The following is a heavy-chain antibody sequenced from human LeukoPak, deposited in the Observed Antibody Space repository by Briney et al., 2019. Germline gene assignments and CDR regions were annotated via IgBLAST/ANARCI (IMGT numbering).Heavy chain of an antibody. CDR3: ARAYGSGSYRPDYYYYYMDV. D-gene: IGHD3-10*01. CDR2: MNPNSGNT. CDR1: GYTFTSYD. V-gene: IGHV1-8*01. J-gene: IGHJ6*03. Sequence: ASVKVSCKASGYTFTSYDINWVRQATGQGLEWMGWMNPNSGNTGYAQKFQGRVTMTRNTSISTAYMELSSLRSEDTAVYYCARAYGSGSYRPDYYYYYMDVWGKGTTVTVSS.